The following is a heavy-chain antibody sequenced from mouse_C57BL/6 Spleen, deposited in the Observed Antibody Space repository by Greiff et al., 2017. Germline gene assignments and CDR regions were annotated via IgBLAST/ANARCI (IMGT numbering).Heavy chain of an antibody. CDR2: IRNKANNHAT. J-gene: IGHJ1*03. Sequence: EVKVEESGGGLVQPGGSMKLSCAASGFTFSDAWMDWVRQSPEKGLEWVAEIRNKANNHATYYAESVKGRFTISRDDSKSSVYLQMNSLRAEDTGIYYCTGGYYYGSRKDWYFDVWGTGTTVTVSS. V-gene: IGHV6-6*01. D-gene: IGHD1-1*01. CDR1: GFTFSDAW. CDR3: TGGYYYGSRKDWYFDV.